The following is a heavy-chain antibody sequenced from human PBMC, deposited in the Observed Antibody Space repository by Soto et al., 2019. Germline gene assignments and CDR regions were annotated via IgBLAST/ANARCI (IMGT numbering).Heavy chain of an antibody. Sequence: GGSLRLSCAASGLTFSDYYIHWIRRAPGKGLEWISYISGNGEVIQYAASARGRFTISRDNAENSVYLEMESLRDEDTALYYCARDVDADFRTDFDYLGRGTLVTVSS. CDR3: ARDVDADFRTDFDY. CDR1: GLTFSDYY. V-gene: IGHV3-11*01. CDR2: ISGNGEVI. D-gene: IGHD4-17*01. J-gene: IGHJ4*02.